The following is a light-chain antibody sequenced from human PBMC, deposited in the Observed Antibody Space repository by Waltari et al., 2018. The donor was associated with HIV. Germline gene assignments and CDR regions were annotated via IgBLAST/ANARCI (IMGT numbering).Light chain of an antibody. J-gene: IGKJ1*01. CDR1: QSVSTN. CDR3: QQYSDWPRA. Sequence: VSPGERASLSCIASQSVSTNLAWYHQVSGQAPRLLCSDSSNRATGVPDRFSGSGSGTHFTLTISSLQSEDSGVYYCQQYSDWPRAFGLGTKVEV. CDR2: DSS. V-gene: IGKV3-15*01.